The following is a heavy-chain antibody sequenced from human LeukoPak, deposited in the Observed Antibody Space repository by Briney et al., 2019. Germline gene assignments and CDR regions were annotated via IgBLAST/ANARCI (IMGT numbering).Heavy chain of an antibody. CDR1: GGSFSGYY. J-gene: IGHJ6*02. CDR2: INHSGST. Sequence: KPSETLSLTCAVYGGSFSGYYWSWIRQPPGKGLEWIGEINHSGSTNYNPSLKSRVTISVDTSKNQFSLKLSSVTAADTAVYYCARGNYDFWSGYYTSGYGMDVWGQGTTVTVSS. V-gene: IGHV4-34*01. CDR3: ARGNYDFWSGYYTSGYGMDV. D-gene: IGHD3-3*01.